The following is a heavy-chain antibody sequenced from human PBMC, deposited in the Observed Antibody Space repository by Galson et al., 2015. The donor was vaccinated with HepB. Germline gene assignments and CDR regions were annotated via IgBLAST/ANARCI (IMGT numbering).Heavy chain of an antibody. J-gene: IGHJ4*02. V-gene: IGHV1-69*10. D-gene: IGHD6-6*01. CDR3: ARAREEDTSSSGLSL. Sequence: SVKVSCKASGGTFSSYAIFWVRQAPGQGLEWMGGIIPMYDIGNYAQKFQDRVTITADKSTSTAYMELSSLRSDDTAMYYCARAREEDTSSSGLSLWGQGTLVTVSP. CDR2: IIPMYDIG. CDR1: GGTFSSYA.